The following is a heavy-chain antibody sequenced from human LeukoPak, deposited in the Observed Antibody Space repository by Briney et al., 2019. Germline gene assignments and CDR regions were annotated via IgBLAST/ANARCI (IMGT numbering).Heavy chain of an antibody. J-gene: IGHJ4*02. V-gene: IGHV4-30-2*01. CDR2: IYHSGNT. CDR1: GGSISSGGQS. Sequence: PSQTLSLTCAVSGGSISSGGQSWSWMRQPPGKGLEWIGYIYHSGNTYYNPSLKSRVTISVDRSKNQFSLRVNSVTAADTAVYFCARRYSYGFYYFDYWGQGTLVTVSS. D-gene: IGHD5-18*01. CDR3: ARRYSYGFYYFDY.